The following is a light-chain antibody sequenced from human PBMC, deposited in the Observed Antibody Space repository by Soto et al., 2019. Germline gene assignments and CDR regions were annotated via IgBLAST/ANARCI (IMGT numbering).Light chain of an antibody. CDR3: SSYAGGNNWV. V-gene: IGLV2-8*01. CDR2: EVN. Sequence: QSALAQPPSASGSPGQSVTISCTGTSSDVGGYNYVSWYQQHPGKAPKLMIYEVNKRPSGVPDRFSGSKSGSTASLTASGLQAEDEADYYCSSYAGGNNWVFGGGTQLTVL. CDR1: SSDVGGYNY. J-gene: IGLJ3*02.